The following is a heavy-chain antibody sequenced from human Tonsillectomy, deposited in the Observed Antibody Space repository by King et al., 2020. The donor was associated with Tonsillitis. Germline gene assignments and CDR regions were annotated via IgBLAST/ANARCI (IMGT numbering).Heavy chain of an antibody. D-gene: IGHD1-26*01. V-gene: IGHV3-74*01. Sequence: VQLVESGGGLVQPGGSLRLSCAASGFPFSSSWMPWVRQAPGKGLVWVSRINSAGSSTSYADSVKGRFTISRDNAKNTLYLQMNSLRAEDTAVYYCASGRNRVGDTTDPVDYWGQGTRGTVSA. J-gene: IGHJ4*02. CDR3: ASGRNRVGDTTDPVDY. CDR1: GFPFSSSW. CDR2: INSAGSST.